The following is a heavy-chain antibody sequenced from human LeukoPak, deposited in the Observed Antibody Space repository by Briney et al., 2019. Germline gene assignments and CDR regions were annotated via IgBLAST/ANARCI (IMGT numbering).Heavy chain of an antibody. CDR2: ISYDGSNK. V-gene: IGHV3-30-3*01. CDR3: ARAPQYYSSGWSD. D-gene: IGHD6-19*01. Sequence: GGSLRLSCAASGFTFSSYAMHWVRQAPRKGLEWVAVISYDGSNKYYADSVKGRFTISRDNSKNTLYLQMNSLRAEDTAVYYCARAPQYYSSGWSDWGQGTLVTVSS. CDR1: GFTFSSYA. J-gene: IGHJ4*02.